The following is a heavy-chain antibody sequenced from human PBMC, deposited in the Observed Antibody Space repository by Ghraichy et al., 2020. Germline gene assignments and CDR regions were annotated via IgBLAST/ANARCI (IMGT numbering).Heavy chain of an antibody. V-gene: IGHV3-33*01. CDR1: GFTFSSYG. Sequence: GGSLRLSCAASGFTFSSYGMHWVRQAPGKGLEWVAVIWYDGSNKYYADSVKGRFTISRDNSKNTLYLQMNSLRAEDTAVYYCARDSVIYGSSGYCDYWGQRALSVVS. CDR3: ARDSVIYGSSGYCDY. D-gene: IGHD3-22*01. CDR2: IWYDGSNK. J-gene: IGHJ4*02.